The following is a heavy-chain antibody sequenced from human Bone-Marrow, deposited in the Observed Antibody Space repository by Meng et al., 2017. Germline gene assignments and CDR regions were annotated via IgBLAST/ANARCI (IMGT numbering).Heavy chain of an antibody. CDR3: ARGSDNYYYYGMDV. J-gene: IGHJ6*02. Sequence: GGSLRLSCAASGFTFSSYGMHWVRQAPGKGLEWVAVIWYDGSNKYYADSVKGRFTISRDNSKNTLYLQMNSLRAEDTAVYYCARGSDNYYYYGMDVWGLGTTVTVSS. CDR1: GFTFSSYG. V-gene: IGHV3-33*08. CDR2: IWYDGSNK.